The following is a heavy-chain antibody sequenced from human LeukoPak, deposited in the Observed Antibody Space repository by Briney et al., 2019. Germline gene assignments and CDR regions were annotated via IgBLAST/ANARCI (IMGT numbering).Heavy chain of an antibody. D-gene: IGHD2-15*01. CDR3: ARGRVSSSTWCSTYYYYFYMDV. V-gene: IGHV4-59*01. Sequence: SETLSLTCSVSDDSITMYYWTWIRQPPGKGLEWIGYVDHTGSTNFNPSLNGRVSISRDTTKNLFSLRLRSVTAADTAVYFCARGRVSSSTWCSTYYYYFYMDVWGKGTTVTVSS. CDR1: DDSITMYY. J-gene: IGHJ6*03. CDR2: VDHTGST.